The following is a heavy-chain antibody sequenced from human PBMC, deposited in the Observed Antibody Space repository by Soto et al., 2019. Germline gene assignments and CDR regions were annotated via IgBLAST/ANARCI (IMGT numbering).Heavy chain of an antibody. V-gene: IGHV3-30*18. J-gene: IGHJ4*02. CDR2: ISYDGSNK. D-gene: IGHD5-18*01. CDR3: AKGYSYGAVDY. CDR1: GFTFSSYG. Sequence: QVQLVESGGGVVQPGRSLRLSCAASGFTFSSYGMHWVRQAPGKGLEWVAVISYDGSNKYYADSVKGRFTISRDNSKNTRYLQMNSRRAEDTAVYYCAKGYSYGAVDYWGQGTLVTVSS.